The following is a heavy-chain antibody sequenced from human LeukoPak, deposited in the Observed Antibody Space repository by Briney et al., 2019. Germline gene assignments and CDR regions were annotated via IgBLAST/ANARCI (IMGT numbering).Heavy chain of an antibody. CDR2: IYHSGST. CDR1: GGSISSSNW. D-gene: IGHD2-2*01. V-gene: IGHV4-4*02. CDR3: ARRVVVPAAMSFDY. Sequence: SETLSLTCAVSGGSISSSNWWSWVRQPPGKGLEWIGEIYHSGSTNYNPSLKSRVTISVDTSKNQFSLTLSSVTGAGTAVYYCARRVVVPAAMSFDYWGQGSLVTVS. J-gene: IGHJ4*02.